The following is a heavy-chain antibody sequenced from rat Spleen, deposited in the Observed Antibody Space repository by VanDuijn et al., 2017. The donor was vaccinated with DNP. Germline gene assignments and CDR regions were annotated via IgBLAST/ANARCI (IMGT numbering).Heavy chain of an antibody. V-gene: IGHV2-1*01. Sequence: QVQLKESGPGLVQPSQTLSLTCTVSGFSLDSNSVSWVRQPPGKGLEWMGAIWSGGSTGYNSTLKSRLSISRDASKSQVFLKKNSLQTEDTAIYFCTRSNSGYYVMDAWGQGTSVTVSS. CDR1: GFSLDSNS. CDR3: TRSNSGYYVMDA. J-gene: IGHJ4*01. D-gene: IGHD4-3*01. CDR2: IWSGGST.